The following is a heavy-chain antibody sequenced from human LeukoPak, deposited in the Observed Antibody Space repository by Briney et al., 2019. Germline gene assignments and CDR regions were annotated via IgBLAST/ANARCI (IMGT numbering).Heavy chain of an antibody. CDR2: IYYSGST. D-gene: IGHD3-3*01. CDR3: ARGDTILGVVMPGGNAFDI. Sequence: SQTLSLTCTVSGGSISSGDYYWSWIRQPPGKGLEWIGYIYYSGSTYCNPSLKSRVTISVDTSKNQFSLKLSSVTTADTAVYYCARGDTILGVVMPGGNAFDIWGQGTMVTVSS. V-gene: IGHV4-30-4*08. CDR1: GGSISSGDYY. J-gene: IGHJ3*02.